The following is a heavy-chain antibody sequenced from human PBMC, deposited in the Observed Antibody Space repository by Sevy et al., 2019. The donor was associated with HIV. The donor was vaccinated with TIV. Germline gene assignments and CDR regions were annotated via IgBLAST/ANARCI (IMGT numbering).Heavy chain of an antibody. Sequence: GSLRLSCAASGFTFSIYTMSWVRQAPGKGLEWVSTFCFGGSKIYYADSVKGRFTISRDNSRNTVYLQMNSLRVDDTAVYYCAREGCTQPHDYWGQGTLVTVSS. J-gene: IGHJ4*02. V-gene: IGHV3-23*01. CDR2: FCFGGSKI. CDR3: AREGCTQPHDY. D-gene: IGHD2-8*01. CDR1: GFTFSIYT.